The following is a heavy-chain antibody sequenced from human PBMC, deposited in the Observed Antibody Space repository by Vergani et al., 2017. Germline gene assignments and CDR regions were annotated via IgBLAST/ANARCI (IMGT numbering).Heavy chain of an antibody. J-gene: IGHJ5*02. Sequence: EVQLVESGGGLVQPGRSLRLSCAASGFIFDDYAMHWVRQAPGKGLEWVSGISWNSGSIGYADSVKGRFTISRDNAKNSLYLQMNSLRAEDTALYYCAKDRYYDSSGYYYAWGQGTLVTVSS. CDR1: GFIFDDYA. D-gene: IGHD3-22*01. CDR2: ISWNSGSI. CDR3: AKDRYYDSSGYYYA. V-gene: IGHV3-9*01.